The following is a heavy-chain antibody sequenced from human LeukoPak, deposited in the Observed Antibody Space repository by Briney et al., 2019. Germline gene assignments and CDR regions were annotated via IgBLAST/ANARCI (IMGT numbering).Heavy chain of an antibody. CDR2: IYYSGST. Sequence: SETLSLTCTVYGGSISGYYWSWIRQPPGKELEWIGYIYYSGSTNYNPSLRSRVTISVDTSKNQFSLNLSFVTAADTAVYYCARVRGSGSDSNFDYWGQGTLVTVSS. V-gene: IGHV4-59*01. D-gene: IGHD3-10*01. J-gene: IGHJ4*02. CDR1: GGSISGYY. CDR3: ARVRGSGSDSNFDY.